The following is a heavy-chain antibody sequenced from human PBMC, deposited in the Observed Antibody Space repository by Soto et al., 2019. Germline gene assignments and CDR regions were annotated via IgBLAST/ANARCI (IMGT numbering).Heavy chain of an antibody. V-gene: IGHV3-30-3*01. D-gene: IGHD3-22*01. CDR3: ARDFSVVTHFDY. CDR2: ISYDGSNK. Sequence: PGGSLRLSCAASGFTFSSYAMHWVRQAPGKGLEWVAVISYDGSNKYYADSVKGRFTISRDNSKNTLYLQMNSLRAEDTAVYYCARDFSVVTHFDYWGQGTLVTVSS. J-gene: IGHJ4*02. CDR1: GFTFSSYA.